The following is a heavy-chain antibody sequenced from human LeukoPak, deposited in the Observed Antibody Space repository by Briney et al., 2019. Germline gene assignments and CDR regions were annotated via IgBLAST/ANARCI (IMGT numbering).Heavy chain of an antibody. CDR1: GGSISSGDYY. CDR3: ARGTPRGYY. CDR2: IYTSGST. V-gene: IGHV4-61*02. Sequence: SETLSLTCTVSGGSISSGDYYWSWIRQPPGKGLEWIGRIYTSGSTNYNPSLKSRVTISVDTSKNQFSLKLSSVTAADTAVYYCARGTPRGYYWGQGTLVTVSS. J-gene: IGHJ4*02.